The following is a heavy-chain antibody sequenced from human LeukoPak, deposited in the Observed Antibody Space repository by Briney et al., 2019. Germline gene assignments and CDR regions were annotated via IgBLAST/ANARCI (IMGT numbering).Heavy chain of an antibody. CDR1: GYTFTNYG. Sequence: GASVKVSCKASGYTFTNYGISWVRQAPGQGLEWMGWISGNNGNTNYAQKIQGRVTMTTDTSTSTAYMELRSLRSDDTAVYSCARGSDESWFDPWGQGTLVTVSS. CDR2: ISGNNGNT. CDR3: ARGSDESWFDP. J-gene: IGHJ5*02. V-gene: IGHV1-18*01.